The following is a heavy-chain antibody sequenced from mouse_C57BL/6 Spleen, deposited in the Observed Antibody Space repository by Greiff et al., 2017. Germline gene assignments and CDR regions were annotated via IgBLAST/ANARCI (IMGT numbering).Heavy chain of an antibody. CDR2: IYPGDGDT. CDR3: ARSIYYDYDGGMDFDY. CDR1: GYAFSSYW. J-gene: IGHJ2*01. D-gene: IGHD2-4*01. Sequence: QVQLQQSGAELVKPGASVKISCKASGYAFSSYWMNWVKQRPGKGLEWIGQIYPGDGDTNYNGKFKGKATLTADKSSSTAYMQLSSLTSEDSAVYFCARSIYYDYDGGMDFDYWGQGTTLTVSS. V-gene: IGHV1-80*01.